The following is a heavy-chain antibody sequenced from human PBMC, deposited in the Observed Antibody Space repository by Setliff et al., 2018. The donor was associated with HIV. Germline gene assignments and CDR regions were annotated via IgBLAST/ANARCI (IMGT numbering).Heavy chain of an antibody. J-gene: IGHJ6*03. CDR1: GGSIINHF. CDR2: IFYKGST. V-gene: IGHV4-59*06. CDR3: VRTNYYYYYMDV. Sequence: SETLSLTCTVSGGSIINHFWGWIRLPPGKGLEWIGYIFYKGSTFYNPSLKSRVSISVLRSTDQFFLRLNSVTAADTAVYYCVRTNYYYYYMDVWGKGTTVTVSS.